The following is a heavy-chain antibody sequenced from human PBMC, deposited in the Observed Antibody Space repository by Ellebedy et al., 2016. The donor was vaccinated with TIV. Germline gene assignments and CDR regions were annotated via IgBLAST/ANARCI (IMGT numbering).Heavy chain of an antibody. V-gene: IGHV4-59*01. CDR1: GGSINSYC. CDR3: ARGHSLASSGVPFYYYYALDV. CDR2: IFYTGST. D-gene: IGHD2-8*01. Sequence: MPGGSLRLSCTVSGGSINSYCWSWIRQTPGKGLEWIGYIFYTGSTNYNPSLKGRITMSVDTSKNQISLRLSSVTAADTAVYFCARGHSLASSGVPFYYYYALDVWGQGTTVTV. J-gene: IGHJ6*02.